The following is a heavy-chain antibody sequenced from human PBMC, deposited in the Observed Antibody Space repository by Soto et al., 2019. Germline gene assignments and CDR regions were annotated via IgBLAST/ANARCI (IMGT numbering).Heavy chain of an antibody. V-gene: IGHV3-66*01. J-gene: IGHJ6*02. CDR2: IYSGGST. CDR1: GFTVSSNY. Sequence: EVQLVESGGGLVQPGGSLRLSCAASGFTVSSNYMSWVRQAPGKGLEWVSVIYSGGSTYYADSVKGRFTISRDNSKNTLYLQMNSLRAEDTAVYYCARDGRVGWWFGEFDYYYYGMDVWGQGTTVTVSS. D-gene: IGHD3-10*01. CDR3: ARDGRVGWWFGEFDYYYYGMDV.